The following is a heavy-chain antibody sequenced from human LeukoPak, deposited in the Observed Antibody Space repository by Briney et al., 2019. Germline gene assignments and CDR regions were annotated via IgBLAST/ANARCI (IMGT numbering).Heavy chain of an antibody. CDR1: GFSFGIYP. V-gene: IGHV3-23*01. D-gene: IGHD2-8*01. CDR2: ISDFVDNT. J-gene: IGHJ3*01. CDR3: AKGKINHNGAFDA. Sequence: GGSVRLSCAGSGFSFGIYPMSWVRQAPGKGLEWVSSISDFVDNTYYADSVKGRFTISRDNSEKSLYLQMSSLRVEDTAVYYCAKGKINHNGAFDAWGQGTRVTVSS.